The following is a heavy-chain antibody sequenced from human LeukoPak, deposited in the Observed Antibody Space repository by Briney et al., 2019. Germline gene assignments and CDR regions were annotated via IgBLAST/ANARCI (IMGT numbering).Heavy chain of an antibody. CDR1: GGSFSGYY. V-gene: IGHV4-34*01. CDR2: INESGTT. CDR3: ARALMTLVRGVPRTTWFDP. J-gene: IGHJ5*02. D-gene: IGHD3-10*01. Sequence: SETLSLTCAVFGGSFSGYYWTWVRQAPGEGLEWIGEINESGTTNYNPSLDNRVTISVDRSKNQFSLKVTSLTAADTAVFYCARALMTLVRGVPRTTWFDPWGPGTLVTVSS.